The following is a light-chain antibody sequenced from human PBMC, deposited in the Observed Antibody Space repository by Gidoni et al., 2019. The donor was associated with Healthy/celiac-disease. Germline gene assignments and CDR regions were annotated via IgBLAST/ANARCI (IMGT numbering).Light chain of an antibody. J-gene: IGKJ5*01. CDR3: QQFNSS. V-gene: IGKV1-13*02. Sequence: AIQLTQSPSSLSASVGHRVTITCRASQGISSALAWYQQKTGKAPKLLIYDASSLESGVPSRFSGSGSGTDFTLTISSLQPEDFATYYCQQFNSSFGQGTRLEIK. CDR2: DAS. CDR1: QGISSA.